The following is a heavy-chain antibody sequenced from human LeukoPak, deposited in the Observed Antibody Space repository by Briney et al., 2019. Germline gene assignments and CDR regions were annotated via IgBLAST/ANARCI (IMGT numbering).Heavy chain of an antibody. Sequence: PGGSLRLSCAASGFTFDDYAMHWVRQAPGKGLEWVSGISWNSGSIGYADSVKGRFTISRDNAKNSLYLQMNSLRAEDTASYYCAKDMAYSSSSDFDYWGQGTLVTVSS. CDR1: GFTFDDYA. J-gene: IGHJ4*02. CDR2: ISWNSGSI. CDR3: AKDMAYSSSSDFDY. V-gene: IGHV3-9*01. D-gene: IGHD6-6*01.